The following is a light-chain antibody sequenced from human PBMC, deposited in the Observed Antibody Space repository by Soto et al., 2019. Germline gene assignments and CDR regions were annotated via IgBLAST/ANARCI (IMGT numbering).Light chain of an antibody. J-gene: IGKJ5*01. Sequence: EIVLTQSPGTLSLSPGERATLSCRASQSISSIYLGWYQQKPGQAPRLLIYGASNRAAGVPDRFSGSGYGTDFTLTISGLEPEDFAVYYCQQYDSSPFTFGQGTRLEIK. CDR2: GAS. CDR3: QQYDSSPFT. V-gene: IGKV3-20*01. CDR1: QSISSIY.